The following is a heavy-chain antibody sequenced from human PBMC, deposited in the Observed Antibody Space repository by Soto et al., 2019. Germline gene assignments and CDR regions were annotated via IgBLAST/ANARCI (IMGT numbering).Heavy chain of an antibody. J-gene: IGHJ4*02. D-gene: IGHD1-26*01. Sequence: KTSETLSLTCAVSGGSINSGGYSWSWIRQPPGKGLEWVGYLYHGGATYSNPSLKSRVSISVDWSKNQFSLKLNSVAAADTAVYYCDRASTAMGLFDYWGPGILVTVSS. CDR1: GGSINSGGYS. V-gene: IGHV4-30-2*01. CDR2: LYHGGAT. CDR3: DRASTAMGLFDY.